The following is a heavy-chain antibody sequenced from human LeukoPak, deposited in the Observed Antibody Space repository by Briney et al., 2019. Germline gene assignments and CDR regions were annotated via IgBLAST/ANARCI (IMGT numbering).Heavy chain of an antibody. CDR3: ARAHRYGDYMGYFDY. D-gene: IGHD4-17*01. J-gene: IGHJ4*02. Sequence: PGGSLRLSCAASGFTVSSNYMSWVRQAPGKGLEWVSVIYSGGSTYYADSVKGRFTISRDNSKNTLYLQMNSLRAEDTAVYYCARAHRYGDYMGYFDYWGQGTLVTVSS. CDR1: GFTVSSNY. V-gene: IGHV3-66*01. CDR2: IYSGGST.